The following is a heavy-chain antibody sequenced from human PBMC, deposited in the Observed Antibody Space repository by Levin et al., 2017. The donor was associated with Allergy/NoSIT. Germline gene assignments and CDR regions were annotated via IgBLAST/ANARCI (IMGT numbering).Heavy chain of an antibody. V-gene: IGHV3-9*01. Sequence: GGSLRLSCAASGFTFDDYAMHWVRQAPGKGLEWVSGISWNSGSIGYADSVKGRFTISRDNAKNSLYLQMNSLRAEDTALYYCAKGFGDTMIVVVNPLDWYFDLWGRGTLVTVSS. CDR1: GFTFDDYA. J-gene: IGHJ2*01. CDR2: ISWNSGSI. D-gene: IGHD3-22*01. CDR3: AKGFGDTMIVVVNPLDWYFDL.